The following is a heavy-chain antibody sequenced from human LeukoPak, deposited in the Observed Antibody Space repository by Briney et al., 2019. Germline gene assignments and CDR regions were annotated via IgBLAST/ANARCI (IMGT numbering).Heavy chain of an antibody. J-gene: IGHJ4*02. CDR2: IYYSGST. Sequence: SETLSLTWTVSGGSIRSYYWSWIRQPPGKGLEWIGYIYYSGSTNYNPSLKSRVTISVDTSKNQFSLKLSSVTAADTAVYYCARLGYCSSTSCLPDYWGQGTLVTVSS. CDR1: GGSIRSYY. CDR3: ARLGYCSSTSCLPDY. V-gene: IGHV4-59*01. D-gene: IGHD2-2*01.